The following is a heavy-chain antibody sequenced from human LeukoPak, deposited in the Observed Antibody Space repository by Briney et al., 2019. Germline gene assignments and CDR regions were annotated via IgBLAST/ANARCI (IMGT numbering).Heavy chain of an antibody. D-gene: IGHD7-27*01. CDR3: AGAPWGPFDF. CDR2: IYNNGTT. V-gene: IGHV4-59*01. J-gene: IGHJ4*02. Sequence: PSESLSLTCTVSGGSIGSYYWSRIRQPPGEGLEWMGNIYNNGTTNYNPSLRSRVTISLDPPNNRFSLKLTSVTAADAAVYYCAGAPWGPFDFWGQGLLVTVSS. CDR1: GGSIGSYY.